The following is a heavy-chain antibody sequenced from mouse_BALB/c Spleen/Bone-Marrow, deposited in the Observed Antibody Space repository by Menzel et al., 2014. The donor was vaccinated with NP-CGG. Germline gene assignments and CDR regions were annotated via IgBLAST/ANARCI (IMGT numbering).Heavy chain of an antibody. J-gene: IGHJ2*01. CDR2: ISSGSSTI. CDR3: ARSGSSSGYFDY. Sequence: EVKVVESGGGLVQPGGSRKLSCAASGFTFSSFGMHWVRQAPEKGLEWVAYISSGSSTIYYADTVMGRFTISRDNPKNTLFLQMTSLRPEDTAMYYCARSGSSSGYFDYWGQGTTLTVSS. V-gene: IGHV5-17*02. CDR1: GFTFSSFG. D-gene: IGHD1-1*01.